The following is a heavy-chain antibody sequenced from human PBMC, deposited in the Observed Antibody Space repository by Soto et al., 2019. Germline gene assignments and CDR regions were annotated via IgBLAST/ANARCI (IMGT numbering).Heavy chain of an antibody. Sequence: PGGSLRLSCEASGFTFSSDAMSWVRQAPGKGLEWVSTITNRGDNTYHADSVKGRFTISRDNSKNTLYLQMNSLRGEDTALYYCAKLGTGVTTGWFDPWGQGTLVTVSS. CDR3: AKLGTGVTTGWFDP. V-gene: IGHV3-23*01. CDR1: GFTFSSDA. CDR2: ITNRGDNT. J-gene: IGHJ5*02. D-gene: IGHD1-1*01.